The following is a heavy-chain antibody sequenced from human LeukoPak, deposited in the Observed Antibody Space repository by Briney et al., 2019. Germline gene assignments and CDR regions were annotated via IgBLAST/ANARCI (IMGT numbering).Heavy chain of an antibody. CDR2: INPNSGDT. V-gene: IGHV1-2*02. CDR3: ACLYDFWSGGY. CDR1: GYTFTDYY. J-gene: IGHJ4*02. D-gene: IGHD3-3*01. Sequence: ASVKVSCKASGYTFTDYYINWVRQAPGQGLEWMGWINPNSGDTNYAQKFQDRVTMTRDTSISTAYMELSRLRSDDTAVYYCACLYDFWSGGYWGQGTLATVSS.